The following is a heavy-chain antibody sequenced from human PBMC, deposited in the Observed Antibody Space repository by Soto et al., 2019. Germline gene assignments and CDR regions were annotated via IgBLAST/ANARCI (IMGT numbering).Heavy chain of an antibody. D-gene: IGHD6-19*01. V-gene: IGHV3-23*01. CDR2: ISGSGDST. CDR3: AKERSSGWSFDY. J-gene: IGHJ4*02. CDR1: GFTFSTYA. Sequence: EVQLLESGGGLVQPGGSLRLSCAASGFTFSTYAMNWVRQAPGKGQEWVSGISGSGDSTYYADSVKGRFTVSRDNSKNTLYLQMNSLRAEDTAVFYCAKERSSGWSFDYWGQGTLVTVSS.